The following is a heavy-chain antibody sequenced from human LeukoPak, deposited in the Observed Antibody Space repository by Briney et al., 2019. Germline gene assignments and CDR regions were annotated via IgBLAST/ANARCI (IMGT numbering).Heavy chain of an antibody. D-gene: IGHD3-10*01. J-gene: IGHJ4*02. CDR3: ARHYYGSGSPFDY. V-gene: IGHV4-59*08. Sequence: PSETLSLTCTVSGGSISSYYWSWIRQPPGKGLEWIGYIYYSGSTNYNPSLKSRVTISVDASKNQFSLKLSSVTAADTAVYYCARHYYGSGSPFDYWGQGTLVTVSS. CDR2: IYYSGST. CDR1: GGSISSYY.